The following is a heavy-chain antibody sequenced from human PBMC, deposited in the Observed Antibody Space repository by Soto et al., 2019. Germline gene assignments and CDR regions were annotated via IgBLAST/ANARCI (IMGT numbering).Heavy chain of an antibody. CDR3: ATQTISYAWGV. V-gene: IGHV4-4*02. CDR1: GAPITTTKW. CDR2: LSRGDER. Sequence: QVQLQESGPGLVKPSETLSLTCTVSGAPITTTKWWAWVRLPPGKGLEWIGELSRGDERSSNPSLEGRFTMSVDKSNKPCSLKLAAVTAADTAIYYCATQTISYAWGVWGRGASVAVSS. D-gene: IGHD3-16*01. J-gene: IGHJ6*02.